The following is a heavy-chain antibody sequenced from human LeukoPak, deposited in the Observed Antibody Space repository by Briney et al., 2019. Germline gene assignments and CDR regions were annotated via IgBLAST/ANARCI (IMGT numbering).Heavy chain of an antibody. CDR1: GGTFSSYA. D-gene: IGHD3-10*01. J-gene: IGHJ4*02. CDR3: ASYSSGSYYNEDDC. Sequence: GASVKVSCKASGGTFSSYAISWVRQAPGQGLERMGRIIPILGIANYAQKFQGRVTITADKSTSTAYMELSSLRSEDTAVYYCASYSSGSYYNEDDCWGQGTLVTVSS. V-gene: IGHV1-69*04. CDR2: IIPILGIA.